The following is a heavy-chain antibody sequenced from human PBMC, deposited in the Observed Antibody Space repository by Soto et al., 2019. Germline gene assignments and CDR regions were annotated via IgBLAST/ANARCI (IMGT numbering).Heavy chain of an antibody. CDR1: GFNFGDYA. J-gene: IGHJ6*02. D-gene: IGHD3-10*01. V-gene: IGHV3-30*18. CDR2: ISYDGSNK. Sequence: PGGSLRLSCAASGFNFGDYAMYWVRQAPDKGLEWVAVISYDGSNKYYADSVKGRFTISRDSSKNTLYLEMNSLRPEDTAVYYCAKGEYYYGSGSPYYGMDVWGQGTTVTVSS. CDR3: AKGEYYYGSGSPYYGMDV.